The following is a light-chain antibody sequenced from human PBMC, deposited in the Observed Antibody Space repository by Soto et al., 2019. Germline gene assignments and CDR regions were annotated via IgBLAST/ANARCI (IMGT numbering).Light chain of an antibody. J-gene: IGLJ2*01. Sequence: QSVLTQPPSVSGAPGQRVTIACTGLSSNIGAGYDVNWYQQSPGTAPKLLIYRNKDRPSGVPDRFSGSRSGTSGALAITGLQTEDEADYYCQSYESSLNAVVFGGGTKLTVL. CDR2: RNK. V-gene: IGLV1-40*01. CDR1: SSNIGAGYD. CDR3: QSYESSLNAVV.